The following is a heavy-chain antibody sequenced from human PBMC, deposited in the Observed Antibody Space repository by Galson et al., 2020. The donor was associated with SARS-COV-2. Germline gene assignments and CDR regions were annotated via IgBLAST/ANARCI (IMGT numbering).Heavy chain of an antibody. CDR1: GYSFTSNG. V-gene: IGHV5-51*01. Sequence: GESLKISCKGSGYSFTSNGIAWVRQMPGKGLEWMGFIYPGDPDTRYSPSFQGQVTISADKSISTAYLQWSSLKASDTAMYYCARLDSVFGCLDYWGQGTLVTVSS. D-gene: IGHD3-10*02. CDR3: ARLDSVFGCLDY. CDR2: IYPGDPDT. J-gene: IGHJ4*02.